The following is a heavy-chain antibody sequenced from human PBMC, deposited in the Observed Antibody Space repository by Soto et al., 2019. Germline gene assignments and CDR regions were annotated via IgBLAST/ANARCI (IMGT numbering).Heavy chain of an antibody. V-gene: IGHV4-30-2*01. D-gene: IGHD3-16*01. J-gene: IGHJ5*02. CDR2: IYQSGST. CDR1: GASITSGGYS. CDR3: ARDQLWGNWFDP. Sequence: QLQLQEAGSGLVKPSETLSLTCTVSGASITSGGYSWNWIRQPPGKGLEWIGYIYQSGSTLYNPSLASRVTISVDRSKNQFSLNLTSVTAADTAVYYCARDQLWGNWFDPWGQGILVTVSS.